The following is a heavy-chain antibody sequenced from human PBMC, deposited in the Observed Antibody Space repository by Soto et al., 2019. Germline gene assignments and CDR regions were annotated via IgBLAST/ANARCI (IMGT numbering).Heavy chain of an antibody. CDR2: ISSSSSYI. CDR1: GFTFSSYS. J-gene: IGHJ3*02. Sequence: GGSLRLSCAASGFTFSSYSMNWVRQAPGKGLEWVSSISSSSSYIYYADSVKGRFTISRDNAKNSLYLQMNSLRAEDTAVYYCASATTEGDAFDIWGQGTMVTV. V-gene: IGHV3-21*01. D-gene: IGHD4-4*01. CDR3: ASATTEGDAFDI.